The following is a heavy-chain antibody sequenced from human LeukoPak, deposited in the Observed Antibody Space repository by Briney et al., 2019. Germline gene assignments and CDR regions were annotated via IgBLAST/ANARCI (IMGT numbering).Heavy chain of an antibody. D-gene: IGHD2-2*01. CDR2: INHSGST. CDR1: GGSFSGYY. V-gene: IGHV4-34*01. CDR3: ARGSGYCSSTSCYRSYGMDV. J-gene: IGHJ6*02. Sequence: SETLSLTCAVYGGSFSGYYWSWIRQPPGKGLKWIGEINHSGSTNYNPSLKSRVTISVDTSKNQFSLKLSSVTAADTAVYYCARGSGYCSSTSCYRSYGMDVWGQGTTVTVSS.